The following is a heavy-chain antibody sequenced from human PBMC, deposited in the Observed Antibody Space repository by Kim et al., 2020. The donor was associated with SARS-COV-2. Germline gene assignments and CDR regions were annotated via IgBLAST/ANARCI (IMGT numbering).Heavy chain of an antibody. J-gene: IGHJ6*02. Sequence: FTISRDNSKNTLYLQMNSLRAEDTAVYYCAKVGRIAAAGSAPRHYYGMDVWGQGTTVTVSS. CDR3: AKVGRIAAAGSAPRHYYGMDV. V-gene: IGHV3-23*01. D-gene: IGHD6-13*01.